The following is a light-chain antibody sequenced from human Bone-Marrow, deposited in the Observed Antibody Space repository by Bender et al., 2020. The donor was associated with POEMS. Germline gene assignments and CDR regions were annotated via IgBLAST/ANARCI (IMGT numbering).Light chain of an antibody. CDR3: CSYAGSSTTV. Sequence: QSALTQPASVSGSPGQSLTISCTGTSSDVGSYNLVSWYQQYPGKAPQLMIYEVSKRPSGVSNRFSGSKSGNTASLTISGLQAEDEADYYCCSYAGSSTTVFGGGTKLTVL. J-gene: IGLJ3*02. CDR1: SSDVGSYNL. V-gene: IGLV2-23*02. CDR2: EVS.